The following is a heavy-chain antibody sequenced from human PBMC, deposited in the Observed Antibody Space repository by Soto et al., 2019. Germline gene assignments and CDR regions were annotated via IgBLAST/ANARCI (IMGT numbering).Heavy chain of an antibody. J-gene: IGHJ4*02. CDR2: INHSGST. CDR3: ARGGSGRLVVVVVAATKGYYFDY. V-gene: IGHV4-34*01. Sequence: SETLSLTCAVYGGSFSGYYWSWIRQPPGKGLEWIGEINHSGSTNYNPSLKSRVTISVDTSKNQFSLKLSSVTAADTAVYYCARGGSGRLVVVVVAATKGYYFDYWGQGTLVTVSS. D-gene: IGHD2-15*01. CDR1: GGSFSGYY.